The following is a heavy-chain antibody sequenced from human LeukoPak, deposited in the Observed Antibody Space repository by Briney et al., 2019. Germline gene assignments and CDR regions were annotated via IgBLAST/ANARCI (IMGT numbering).Heavy chain of an antibody. CDR3: ARGGSSGWYTDI. CDR1: GGTFSSYA. J-gene: IGHJ3*02. Sequence: SVKVSCKASGGTFSSYAISWVRQAPGQGLEWMGRIIPIFGTANYAQKFQGRVTITTDDSTSTAYMELSSLRSEDTAVYYCARGGSSGWYTDIWGQGTMVTVSS. V-gene: IGHV1-69*05. D-gene: IGHD6-19*01. CDR2: IIPIFGTA.